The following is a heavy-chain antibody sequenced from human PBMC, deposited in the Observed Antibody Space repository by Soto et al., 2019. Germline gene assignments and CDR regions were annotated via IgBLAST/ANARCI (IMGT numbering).Heavy chain of an antibody. CDR1: GYTFTSYG. Sequence: QVQLVQAGAEVKKPGASVKVSCKAAGYTFTSYGISWVRQAPGQGLEWMGWISAYNGNTNYAQKLHGRVTMATDTSTSTAYMELRCLRSDDTAVYYCSRDHYYDSSRHNRDYWGQGTLGTVSS. CDR2: ISAYNGNT. V-gene: IGHV1-18*04. D-gene: IGHD3-22*01. J-gene: IGHJ4*02. CDR3: SRDHYYDSSRHNRDY.